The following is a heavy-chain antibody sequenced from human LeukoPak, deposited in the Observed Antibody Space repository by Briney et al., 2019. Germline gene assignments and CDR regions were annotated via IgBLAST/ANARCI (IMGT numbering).Heavy chain of an antibody. CDR3: AQQVRDGYNIRFSDS. CDR2: VSWNSGSR. V-gene: IGHV3-9*01. CDR1: GFTFDEYA. J-gene: IGHJ5*01. Sequence: GGALRLSCAASGFTFDEYAMHWVRQAPGKGREGVSGVSWNSGSRGYADSVKGRFTISRDNATNSLSLPMTSLTAEDTALSSCAQQVRDGYNIRFSDSSGPGTLVTVSS. D-gene: IGHD5-24*01.